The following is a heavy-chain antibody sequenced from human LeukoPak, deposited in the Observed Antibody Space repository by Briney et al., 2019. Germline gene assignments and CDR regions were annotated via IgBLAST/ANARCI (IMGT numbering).Heavy chain of an antibody. CDR1: GFTFSSYW. Sequence: GGSLRLSCAASGFTFSSYWMSWVRQAPGKGLEWVANIKQDGSEKYYVDSVKGRFTISRDNAKNSLYLQMNSLRAEDTAVYYCARDAGVVVPAAIPKIFDYWGQGTLVTVSS. CDR2: IKQDGSEK. CDR3: ARDAGVVVPAAIPKIFDY. J-gene: IGHJ4*02. V-gene: IGHV3-7*01. D-gene: IGHD2-2*02.